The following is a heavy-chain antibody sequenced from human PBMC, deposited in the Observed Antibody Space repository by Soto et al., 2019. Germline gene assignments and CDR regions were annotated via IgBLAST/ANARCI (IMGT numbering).Heavy chain of an antibody. CDR2: MSGSGGSR. D-gene: IGHD1-26*01. CDR1: GFIFSDYG. J-gene: IGHJ4*02. Sequence: EVRLLESGGGLVQPEGSLRLSCEGSGFIFSDYGISWVRQSPEKELQWVSAMSGSGGSRYYADSVKGRFTISRDNSKNTVYLQMSSLRGDDTAIYYCAKTFGSNWLLDYWGQGTLVTVSS. CDR3: AKTFGSNWLLDY. V-gene: IGHV3-23*01.